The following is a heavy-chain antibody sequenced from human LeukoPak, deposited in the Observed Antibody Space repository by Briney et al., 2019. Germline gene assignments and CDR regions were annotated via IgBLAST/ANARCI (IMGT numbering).Heavy chain of an antibody. CDR1: GYTLTGLS. Sequence: RASVKVSCKVSGYTLTGLSMHWVRQAPGKGLEWMGGFDPEDGETIYAQKFQGRVTMTEDTSTDTAYMELSSLRSEDTAVYYCVTTDTYYYDSSGYYGFDPWGQGTLVTVSS. D-gene: IGHD3-22*01. CDR2: FDPEDGET. J-gene: IGHJ5*02. V-gene: IGHV1-24*01. CDR3: VTTDTYYYDSSGYYGFDP.